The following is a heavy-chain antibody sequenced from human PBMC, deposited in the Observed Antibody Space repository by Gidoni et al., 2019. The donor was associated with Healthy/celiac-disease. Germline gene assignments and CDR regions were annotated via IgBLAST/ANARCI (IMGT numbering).Heavy chain of an antibody. Sequence: QVQLVESGGGVVQPGRSLRLSCAASGFTFSSYGMHWVRQAPGKGLEWVAVISYDGSNKYYADSVKGRFTISRDNSKNTLYLQMNSLRAEDTAVYYCAKGGQWGDAFDIWGQGTMVTVSS. CDR3: AKGGQWGDAFDI. CDR2: ISYDGSNK. CDR1: GFTFSSYG. D-gene: IGHD6-19*01. V-gene: IGHV3-30*18. J-gene: IGHJ3*02.